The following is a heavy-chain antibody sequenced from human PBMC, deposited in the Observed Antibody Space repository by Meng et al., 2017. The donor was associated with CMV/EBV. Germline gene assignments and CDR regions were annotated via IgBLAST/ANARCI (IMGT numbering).Heavy chain of an antibody. J-gene: IGHJ4*02. CDR2: IRYDGSNK. D-gene: IGHD3-16*01. CDR1: GFTFSSYG. Sequence: VWLVEAGGGVVQPGGSLRLSCAASGFTFSSYGMHWVRQAPGKGLEWVAFIRYDGSNKYYADSVKGRFTISRDNSKNTLYLQMNSLRAEDTAVYYCAKDTGFGGYFDYWGQGTLVTVSS. CDR3: AKDTGFGGYFDY. V-gene: IGHV3-30*02.